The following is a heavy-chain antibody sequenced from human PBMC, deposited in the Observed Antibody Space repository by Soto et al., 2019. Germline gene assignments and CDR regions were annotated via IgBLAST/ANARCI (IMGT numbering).Heavy chain of an antibody. CDR1: GGSVGSGSYY. CDR3: ARDSVLASYSEHRNPYWFDP. D-gene: IGHD4-4*01. V-gene: IGHV4-61*03. CDR2: IYYSGNT. Sequence: PSETLSLTCTVSGGSVGSGSYYWSWIRQPLGKGLEWIGYIYYSGNTDYNPSLMVRATISVDEAKNHFSMQLTSVTSAATAIYYCARDSVLASYSEHRNPYWFDPWGQGTLVTVSS. J-gene: IGHJ5*02.